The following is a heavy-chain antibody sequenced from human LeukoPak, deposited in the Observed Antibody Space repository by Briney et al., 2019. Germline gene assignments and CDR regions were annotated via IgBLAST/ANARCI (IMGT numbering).Heavy chain of an antibody. J-gene: IGHJ5*02. CDR2: IIPIFGTA. CDR1: GGTFSSYA. Sequence: SVTVSCKASGGTFSSYAISWVRQAPGQGLEWMGGIIPIFGTANYAQKFQGRVTITADESTSTAYMELSSLRSEDTAVYYCARDLTPQRIAAALGGVDRFDPWGQGTLVTVSS. CDR3: ARDLTPQRIAAALGGVDRFDP. V-gene: IGHV1-69*13. D-gene: IGHD6-13*01.